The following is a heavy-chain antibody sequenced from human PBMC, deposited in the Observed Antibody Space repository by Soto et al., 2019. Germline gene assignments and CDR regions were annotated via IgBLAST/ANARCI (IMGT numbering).Heavy chain of an antibody. CDR3: GRDGGREQPLGA. Sequence: EVQLVETGGGLVQPGGSLRLSCAVSGFTVRNNYLCWVRQAPGKGLEWVSVIYSGDSTYYAASVEGRFTISRDSSTDTLCLQMNSLRVDDTARYYWGRDGGREQPLGALGQGTLVTVSS. CDR2: IYSGDST. V-gene: IGHV3-53*02. J-gene: IGHJ5*02. D-gene: IGHD3-16*01. CDR1: GFTVRNNY.